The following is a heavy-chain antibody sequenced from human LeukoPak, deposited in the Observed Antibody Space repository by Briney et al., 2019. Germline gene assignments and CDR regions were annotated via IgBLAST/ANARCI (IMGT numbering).Heavy chain of an antibody. CDR1: GFAFSHHY. D-gene: IGHD5-24*01. Sequence: GESLKISCVASGFAFSHHYMHWVRQAPGKGLVWVSRIDIDGNTNYADSVKGRFTISRDNTKDTVYLQMNSLRAEDTAVYYCARDLNYNFDYWGQGALVTVSS. CDR3: ARDLNYNFDY. J-gene: IGHJ4*02. CDR2: IDIDGNT. V-gene: IGHV3-74*01.